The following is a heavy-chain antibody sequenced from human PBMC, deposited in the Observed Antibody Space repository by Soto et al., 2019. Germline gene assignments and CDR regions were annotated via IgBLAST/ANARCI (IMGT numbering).Heavy chain of an antibody. CDR3: ARGGGYDYLDYYYGMDV. D-gene: IGHD5-12*01. V-gene: IGHV4-34*01. Sequence: QVQLQQWGAGLLKPSETLSLTCAVYGGSFSSYYWSWIRQSPGKGLEWIGEVNHSGSTNYNPSLKSRVTISVDTSKSHFALKLTSITAADTAGYYCARGGGYDYLDYYYGMDVWGQGTTVTVSS. CDR1: GGSFSSYY. J-gene: IGHJ6*01. CDR2: VNHSGST.